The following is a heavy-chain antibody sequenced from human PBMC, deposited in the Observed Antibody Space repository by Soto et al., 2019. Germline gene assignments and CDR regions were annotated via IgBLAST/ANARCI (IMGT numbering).Heavy chain of an antibody. J-gene: IGHJ4*02. Sequence: LSLTCAASGFPFSSYAMSWVRQAPGKGLEWVSAISGSGGSTYYADSVKGRFTISRDNSKNTLYLQMNSLRAEDTAVYYCAKDPSPTLYDFWSGNFDYWGQGTLVTVSS. V-gene: IGHV3-23*01. CDR3: AKDPSPTLYDFWSGNFDY. D-gene: IGHD3-3*01. CDR1: GFPFSSYA. CDR2: ISGSGGST.